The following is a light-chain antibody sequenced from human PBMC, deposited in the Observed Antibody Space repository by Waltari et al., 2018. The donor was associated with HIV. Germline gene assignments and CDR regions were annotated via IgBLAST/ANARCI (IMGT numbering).Light chain of an antibody. CDR2: WAS. J-gene: IGKJ4*01. Sequence: DIVMTQSPDSLALSLGERATIDCKSSPSVLFNSNSTNYLAWYQQKPGQPPKLLIYWASARESGVPDRFSGSGSGTDFTLTISSLQAEDVAVYYCQQYYTVPLTFGGGTKVEI. V-gene: IGKV4-1*01. CDR3: QQYYTVPLT. CDR1: PSVLFNSNSTNY.